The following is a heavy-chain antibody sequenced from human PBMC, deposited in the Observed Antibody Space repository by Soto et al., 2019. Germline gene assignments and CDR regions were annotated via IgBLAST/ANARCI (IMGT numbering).Heavy chain of an antibody. D-gene: IGHD5-18*01. CDR3: ARQGWIQLWLPEYFQH. V-gene: IGHV4-39*01. J-gene: IGHJ1*01. CDR1: GGSISSSSYY. CDR2: IYYSGST. Sequence: QLQLQESGPGLVKPSETLSLTCTVSGGSISSSSYYWGWIRQLPGKGLEWIGSIYYSGSTYYNPSLKSRVTISVDTSKNQFSLKLSSVTAADTAVYYCARQGWIQLWLPEYFQHWGQGTLVTVSS.